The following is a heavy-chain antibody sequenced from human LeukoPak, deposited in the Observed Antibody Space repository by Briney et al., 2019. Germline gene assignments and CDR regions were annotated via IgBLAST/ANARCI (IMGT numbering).Heavy chain of an antibody. CDR3: TRDSYVDTAMVTYFDY. D-gene: IGHD5-18*01. V-gene: IGHV3-49*04. CDR1: GFIFGDYA. CDR2: IRSKAYGGTA. Sequence: GGSLRLSCTGSGFIFGDYAMNWVRQAPGKGLEWVGVIRSKAYGGTAEYAASVKGRFTISRDDSKSIAYLQMNSLKTEDTAVYYCTRDSYVDTAMVTYFDYWGQGTLVTVSS. J-gene: IGHJ4*02.